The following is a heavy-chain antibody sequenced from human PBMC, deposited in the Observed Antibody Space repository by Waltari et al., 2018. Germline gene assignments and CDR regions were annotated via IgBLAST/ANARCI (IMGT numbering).Heavy chain of an antibody. J-gene: IGHJ4*02. Sequence: EVQLVESGGGLLQPGGSLGLSGAALGFTVSVNYMTWVRQAPGKGREWVSVIYSGGSTYYADSVEGRFTISRDNSKNTLYLQMNSLRAEDTAVYYCARDWTGSGSLWGQGTLVTVSS. V-gene: IGHV3-53*01. CDR3: ARDWTGSGSL. D-gene: IGHD3-10*01. CDR2: IYSGGST. CDR1: GFTVSVNY.